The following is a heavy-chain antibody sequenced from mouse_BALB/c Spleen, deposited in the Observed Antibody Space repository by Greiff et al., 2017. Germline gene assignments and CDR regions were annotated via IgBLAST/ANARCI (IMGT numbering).Heavy chain of an antibody. CDR1: GFTFSDYY. J-gene: IGHJ4*01. D-gene: IGHD1-1*01. CDR3: AREAGSSLPYYYAMDY. V-gene: IGHV5-4*02. Sequence: DVMLVESGGGLVKPGGSLKLSCAASGFTFSDYYMYWVRQTPEKRLEWVATISDGGSYTYYPDSVKGRVTISRDNAKNNLYLQMSSLKSEDTAMYYCAREAGSSLPYYYAMDYWGQGTSVTVSS. CDR2: ISDGGSYT.